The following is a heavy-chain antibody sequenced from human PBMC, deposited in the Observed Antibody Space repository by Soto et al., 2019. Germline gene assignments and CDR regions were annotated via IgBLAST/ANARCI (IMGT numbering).Heavy chain of an antibody. V-gene: IGHV3-23*01. D-gene: IGHD2-2*01. Sequence: EVQLLESGGGLVQPGGSLRLSCAASGFTFSSYAMSWVRQAPGKGLEWVSAISGSGGSTYYADSVKGRFTISRDNSKNTLYLQMNSLRAEDTAVYYCAKDWARSYASMLTPMGFDYWGQGTLVTVSS. CDR2: ISGSGGST. J-gene: IGHJ4*02. CDR3: AKDWARSYASMLTPMGFDY. CDR1: GFTFSSYA.